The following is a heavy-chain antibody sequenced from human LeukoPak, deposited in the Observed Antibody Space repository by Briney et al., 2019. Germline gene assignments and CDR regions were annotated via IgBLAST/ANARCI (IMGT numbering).Heavy chain of an antibody. CDR1: RGTFSSYA. CDR3: ARYWVDDCDY. D-gene: IGHD2-15*01. V-gene: IGHV1-69*05. J-gene: IGHJ4*02. Sequence: SVKVSCKASRGTFSSYAISWVRQAPGQGLEWMGGIIPIFGTANYAQKFQGRVTTITDESPSTAYMELSSLRSEDTAVYYCARYWVDDCDYWGQGTLVSVSS. CDR2: IIPIFGTA.